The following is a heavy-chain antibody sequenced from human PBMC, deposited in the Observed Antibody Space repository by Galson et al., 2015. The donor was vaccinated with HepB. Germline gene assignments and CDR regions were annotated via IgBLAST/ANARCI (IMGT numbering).Heavy chain of an antibody. J-gene: IGHJ4*02. CDR1: GFTFSSYA. V-gene: IGHV3-23*01. CDR2: IRGPGDNT. CDR3: ASSTIFGVLRHLDY. D-gene: IGHD3-3*01. Sequence: SLRLSCAASGFTFSSYAMSWVRQAPGRGLEWVSGIRGPGDNTYYADSVKGRFTISRDNSNNALYLQMNSLRAEDTALYYCASSTIFGVLRHLDYWGQGTLSPSPQ.